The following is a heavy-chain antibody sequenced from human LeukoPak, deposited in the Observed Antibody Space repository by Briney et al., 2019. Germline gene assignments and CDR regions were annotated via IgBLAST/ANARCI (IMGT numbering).Heavy chain of an antibody. D-gene: IGHD3-22*01. V-gene: IGHV3-23*01. CDR3: AKDRGAGYYDSSGYYLGAFDI. J-gene: IGHJ3*02. CDR2: ISGSGGST. CDR1: GFTFSSYA. Sequence: PGGSLRLSCAASGFTFSSYAMSWVRQAPGKGLEWVSAISGSGGSTYYADSVKGRFTISRDNSKNTLYLQMNSLRAEDTAVYYCAKDRGAGYYDSSGYYLGAFDIWGQGTMVTVSS.